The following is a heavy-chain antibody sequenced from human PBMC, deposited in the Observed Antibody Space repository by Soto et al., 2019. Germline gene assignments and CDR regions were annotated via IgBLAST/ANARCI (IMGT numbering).Heavy chain of an antibody. Sequence: QVQLVESGGGVVQPGRSLRLSCAASGFTFSSSGMHWVRQAPGKGLEWVAVISYDGSKDSYADSVKGRFTISRDNSENXLHLHLKSLRADDTALYYRSRPDIILVPASDPPVFYWSFPLWGRGTLVTVSS. J-gene: IGHJ2*01. D-gene: IGHD2-2*01. V-gene: IGHV3-30*03. CDR3: SRPDIILVPASDPPVFYWSFPL. CDR2: ISYDGSKD. CDR1: GFTFSSSG.